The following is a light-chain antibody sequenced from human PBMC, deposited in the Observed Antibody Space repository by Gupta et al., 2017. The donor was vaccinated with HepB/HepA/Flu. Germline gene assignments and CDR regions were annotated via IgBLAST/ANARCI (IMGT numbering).Light chain of an antibody. Sequence: SHELTQPLSVPVSPGQTARITCSGDSLAKQYAYWYQQTPGQAPVVIIYKDSGRPSGIPERFSGSSSGTTVTLTISALQVEDEADYYCQSADSSVTHYVFGTGTTVTVL. CDR2: KDS. V-gene: IGLV3-25*03. CDR3: QSADSSVTHYV. CDR1: SLAKQY. J-gene: IGLJ1*01.